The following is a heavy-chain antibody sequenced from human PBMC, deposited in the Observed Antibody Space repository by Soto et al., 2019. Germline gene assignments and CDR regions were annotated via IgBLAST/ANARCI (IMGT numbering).Heavy chain of an antibody. CDR2: ISYDGSNK. CDR1: GFKFSSYG. Sequence: GGSLRLSCAASGFKFSSYGMHWVRQAPGKGLEWVAVISYDGSNKYYADSVKGRFTISRDNSKDTLYLQMNSLRAEDTAVYYCAKWHCNSTSSYPAYYYYYGMDVWGPGTTVTVSS. D-gene: IGHD2-2*01. CDR3: AKWHCNSTSSYPAYYYYYGMDV. V-gene: IGHV3-30*18. J-gene: IGHJ6*02.